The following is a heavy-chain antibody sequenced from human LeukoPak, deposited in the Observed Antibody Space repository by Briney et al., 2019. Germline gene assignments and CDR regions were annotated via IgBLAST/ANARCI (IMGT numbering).Heavy chain of an antibody. D-gene: IGHD6-19*01. CDR1: GFTFSGSA. J-gene: IGHJ4*02. V-gene: IGHV3-73*01. CDR2: IRSKANSCAT. CDR3: TSPSGYSSGWFPSY. Sequence: GGSLRLSCAASGFTFSGSAMHWVRQASGKGLEWVGRIRSKANSCATAYAASVKGRFTISRDDSKNTAYLQMNSLKTEDTAVYYCTSPSGYSSGWFPSYWGQGTLVTVSS.